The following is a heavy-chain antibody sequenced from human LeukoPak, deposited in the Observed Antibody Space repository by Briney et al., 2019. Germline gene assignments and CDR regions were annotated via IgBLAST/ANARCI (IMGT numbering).Heavy chain of an antibody. J-gene: IGHJ4*02. CDR3: AKDIFRHYGSGSYYDY. V-gene: IGHV3-9*01. D-gene: IGHD3-10*01. CDR1: GFTFDDYA. Sequence: GGSLRLSCAASGFTFDDYAMHWVRQAPGKGLEWVSGISWNSGSIGYADSVKGRFTISRDNAKNSLYLQMNSLRAEDTALYYCAKDIFRHYGSGSYYDYWGQGTLVTVSS. CDR2: ISWNSGSI.